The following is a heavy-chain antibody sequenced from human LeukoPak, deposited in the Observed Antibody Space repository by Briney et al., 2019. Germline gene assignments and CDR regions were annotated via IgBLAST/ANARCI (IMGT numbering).Heavy chain of an antibody. Sequence: GGSLRLSCAGSGFTFSSYWMSWVRQAPGKGLEWVASIKRDGSEEYYVDSVKGRFTISRDNSKNTLYLQMNSLRAEDTAVYYCASSTKGVFYGMDVWGQGTTVTVSS. CDR1: GFTFSSYW. J-gene: IGHJ6*02. CDR3: ASSTKGVFYGMDV. V-gene: IGHV3-7*03. CDR2: IKRDGSEE. D-gene: IGHD2-2*01.